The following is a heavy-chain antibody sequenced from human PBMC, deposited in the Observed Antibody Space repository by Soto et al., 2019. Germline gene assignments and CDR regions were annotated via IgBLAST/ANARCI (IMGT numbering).Heavy chain of an antibody. V-gene: IGHV3-7*01. D-gene: IGHD6-13*01. CDR1: EFTFSSYW. CDR3: ARGGAKGAAGKDYVDY. J-gene: IGHJ4*02. Sequence: GGSLRHSCAESEFTFSSYWMSWVRQAPGKGLEWVANIYQDESEKYYVDSVKGRFTISRDNAKNSLYLEMNSLRAEDTAVYYCARGGAKGAAGKDYVDYWGQGTQVTVSS. CDR2: IYQDESEK.